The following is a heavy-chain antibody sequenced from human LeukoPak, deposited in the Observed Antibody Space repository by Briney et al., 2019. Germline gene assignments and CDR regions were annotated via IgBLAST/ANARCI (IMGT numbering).Heavy chain of an antibody. V-gene: IGHV4-38-2*02. J-gene: IGHJ3*02. CDR2: INHSGST. D-gene: IGHD4-23*01. CDR1: GYSISSGYY. CDR3: ARVRWFPRAFDI. Sequence: SETLSLTCTVSGYSISSGYYWSWIRQPPGKGLGWIGEINHSGSTHYNPSLKSRVTISVDTSKKQFSLKLSSVTAADTAVYYCARVRWFPRAFDIWGQGTMVTVSS.